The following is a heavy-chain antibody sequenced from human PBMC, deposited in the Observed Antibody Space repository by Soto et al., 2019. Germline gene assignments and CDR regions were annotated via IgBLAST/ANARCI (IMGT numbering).Heavy chain of an antibody. CDR3: ARPVYDSSGYHYFDY. CDR1: GGSISSSSYY. V-gene: IGHV4-39*01. Sequence: PSETLSLTCTVSGGSISSSSYYWGWIRQPPGKGLEWIGSIYYSGSTYYNPSLKSRVTISVDTSKNQFSLKLSSVTAADTAVYYCARPVYDSSGYHYFDYWGQGTLVTVSS. CDR2: IYYSGST. D-gene: IGHD3-22*01. J-gene: IGHJ4*02.